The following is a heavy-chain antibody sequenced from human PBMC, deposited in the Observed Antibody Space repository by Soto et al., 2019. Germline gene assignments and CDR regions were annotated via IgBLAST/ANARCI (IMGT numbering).Heavy chain of an antibody. J-gene: IGHJ3*01. CDR3: ARTDENKDFD. Sequence: GGSLRLSCEGSGFIFGYYGVHWVRQAPGRGLEWVTAISSSGDNEFYADSVKGRFTISRDNSRNTMYVQIHSLTSEDTAVYYCARTDENKDFD. CDR1: GFIFGYYG. V-gene: IGHV3-30*03. CDR2: ISSSGDNE.